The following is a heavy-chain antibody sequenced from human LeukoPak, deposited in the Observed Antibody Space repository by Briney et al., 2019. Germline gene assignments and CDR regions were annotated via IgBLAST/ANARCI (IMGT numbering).Heavy chain of an antibody. J-gene: IGHJ4*02. CDR2: IIPTFGTA. CDR3: AAPHPYCSGGSCYLVY. CDR1: GGTFISYA. Sequence: ASVKVSCKASGGTFISYAISWVRQAPGQGLEWMGGIIPTFGTANYAQKFQGRVTITADESTSTAYMELSSLRSEDTAVYYCAAPHPYCSGGSCYLVYWGQGTLVTVSS. V-gene: IGHV1-69*13. D-gene: IGHD2-15*01.